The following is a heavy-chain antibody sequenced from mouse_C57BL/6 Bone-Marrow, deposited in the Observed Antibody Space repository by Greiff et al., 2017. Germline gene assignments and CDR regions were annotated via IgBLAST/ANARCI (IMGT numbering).Heavy chain of an antibody. CDR2: IDPENGDT. CDR1: GFNIKDDY. V-gene: IGHV14-4*01. CDR3: TIISY. Sequence: VQLKESGAELVRPGASVKLSCTASGFNIKDDYMNWVKQRPEQGLEWIGWIDPENGDTEYASKVQGKATITVETSSNTAYLQLSSLTSEDTSFYYCTIISYSGQGTLVTVSA. J-gene: IGHJ3*01.